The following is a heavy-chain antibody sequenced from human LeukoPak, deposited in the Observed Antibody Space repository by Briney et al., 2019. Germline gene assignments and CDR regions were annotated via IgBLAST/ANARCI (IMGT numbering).Heavy chain of an antibody. CDR1: GGSISSSSYY. Sequence: SETLSLTCTVSGGSISSSSYYWGWIRQPPGKGLEWIGSIYYSGSTYYNPSLKSRVTISVDTSKNQFSLKLSSVTAADTAVYYCARQHLDYDSSGYIDYWGQGTLVTVSS. D-gene: IGHD3-22*01. V-gene: IGHV4-39*01. CDR2: IYYSGST. J-gene: IGHJ4*02. CDR3: ARQHLDYDSSGYIDY.